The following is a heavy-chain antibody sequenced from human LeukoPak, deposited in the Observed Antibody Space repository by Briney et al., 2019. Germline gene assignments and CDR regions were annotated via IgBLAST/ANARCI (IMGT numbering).Heavy chain of an antibody. CDR2: ITKSGRTP. Sequence: GGSLRLSCAASGITFSSNTMRSGRQAPGKRLERGSYITKSGRTPYNAHSVKGRFTVSRDNAKNSLYLQMNSLRAEDTAVYYCARGRYGSSAGDFEFWGQGTLVTGS. D-gene: IGHD6-19*01. J-gene: IGHJ4*02. CDR3: ARGRYGSSAGDFEF. V-gene: IGHV3-48*01. CDR1: GITFSSNT.